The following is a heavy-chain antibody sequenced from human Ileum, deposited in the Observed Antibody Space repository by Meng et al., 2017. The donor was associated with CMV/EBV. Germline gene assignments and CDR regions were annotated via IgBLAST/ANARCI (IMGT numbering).Heavy chain of an antibody. CDR2: IKKDGSEK. J-gene: IGHJ4*03. CDR1: GSTFSSYW. Sequence: GESLKISCAASGSTFSSYWMSWVRQAPGKGLEWVANIKKDGSEKYYVDSVKGRFTISRDNAKNSMYLQMNSLRAEDTAVYYCARWWDSYDVWSGLDNPFDYWGQGTLVTVSS. V-gene: IGHV3-7*01. CDR3: ARWWDSYDVWSGLDNPFDY. D-gene: IGHD3-3*01.